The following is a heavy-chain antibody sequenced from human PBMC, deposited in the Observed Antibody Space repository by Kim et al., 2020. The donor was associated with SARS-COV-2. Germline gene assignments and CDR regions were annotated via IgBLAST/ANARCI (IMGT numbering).Heavy chain of an antibody. V-gene: IGHV3-15*01. D-gene: IGHD3-16*02. Sequence: KTDGGTTDYAAPVSGRFTISRDDSKNTLYLQMNSLKTEDTAVYYCGVSRWWGQGTLVTVSS. CDR2: KTDGGTT. J-gene: IGHJ4*02. CDR3: GVSRW.